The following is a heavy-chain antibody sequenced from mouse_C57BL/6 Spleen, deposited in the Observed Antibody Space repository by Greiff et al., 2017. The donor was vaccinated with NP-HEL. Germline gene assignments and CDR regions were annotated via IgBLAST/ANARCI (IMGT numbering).Heavy chain of an antibody. CDR3: ARDEKGSGNPPFAY. D-gene: IGHD2-1*01. CDR2: FYPGSGSI. J-gene: IGHJ3*01. CDR1: GYTFTEYT. V-gene: IGHV1-62-2*01. Sequence: VQLQQSGAELVKPGASVKLSCKASGYTFTEYTIHWVKQRSGQGLEWIGWFYPGSGSIKYNEKFKDKATLSADKASSTVYMELSRLTSEDSAVYYCARDEKGSGNPPFAYWGQGTLVTVSA.